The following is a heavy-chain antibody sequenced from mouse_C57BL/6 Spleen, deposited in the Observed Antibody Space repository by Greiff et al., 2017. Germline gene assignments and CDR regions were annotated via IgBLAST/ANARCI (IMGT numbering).Heavy chain of an antibody. J-gene: IGHJ2*01. CDR3: AREHGSSYDFDY. CDR2: INPNNGGT. V-gene: IGHV1-22*01. Sequence: EVQLQQSGPELVKPGASVKMTCKASGYTFTDYNMHWVKQSHGKSLEWIGYINPNNGGTSYNQKFKGKATLTVNKSSSTAYMELRSLTSEDSAVYYCAREHGSSYDFDYWGQGTTLTVSS. D-gene: IGHD1-1*01. CDR1: GYTFTDYN.